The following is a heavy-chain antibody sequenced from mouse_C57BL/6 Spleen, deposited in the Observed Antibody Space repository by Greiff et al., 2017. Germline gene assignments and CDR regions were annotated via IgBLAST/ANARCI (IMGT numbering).Heavy chain of an antibody. V-gene: IGHV1-22*01. J-gene: IGHJ2*01. CDR2: INPNNGGT. D-gene: IGHD2-4*01. CDR1: GYTFTDYN. CDR3: ARYDYGHFDY. Sequence: EVKLQESGPELVKPGASVKMSCKASGYTFTDYNMHWVKQSHGKSLEWIGYINPNNGGTSYNQKFKGKATLTVNKSSSTAYMELRSLTSEDSAVYYCARYDYGHFDYWGQGTTLTVSS.